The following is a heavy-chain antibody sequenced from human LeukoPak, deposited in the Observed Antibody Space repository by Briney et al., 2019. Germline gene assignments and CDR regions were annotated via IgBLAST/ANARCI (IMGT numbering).Heavy chain of an antibody. Sequence: ASVKVSCKASGYTFTSYDINWVRQATGQGLEWMGWMNPDSGNTGYAQKFQGRVTMTRNTSISTAYMELSSLRSEDTAVYYCARGTSSGWYGYYYYYMDVWGKGTTVTISS. V-gene: IGHV1-8*01. CDR1: GYTFTSYD. J-gene: IGHJ6*03. D-gene: IGHD6-19*01. CDR2: MNPDSGNT. CDR3: ARGTSSGWYGYYYYYMDV.